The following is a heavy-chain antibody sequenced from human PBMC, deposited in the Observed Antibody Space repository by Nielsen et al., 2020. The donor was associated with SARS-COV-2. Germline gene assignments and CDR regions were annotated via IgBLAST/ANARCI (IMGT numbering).Heavy chain of an antibody. D-gene: IGHD1-1*01. Sequence: SETLSLTCTVSTGINNYYWSWIRPPPGKGLEWLAYIHYSGTANYNPSLKSRGLVSIDTSKNQFSLKLSSVTAADTAVYYCATDGFSFGTFDYWGQGTQVTVSS. CDR1: TGINNYY. V-gene: IGHV4-59*01. CDR3: ATDGFSFGTFDY. CDR2: IHYSGTA. J-gene: IGHJ4*02.